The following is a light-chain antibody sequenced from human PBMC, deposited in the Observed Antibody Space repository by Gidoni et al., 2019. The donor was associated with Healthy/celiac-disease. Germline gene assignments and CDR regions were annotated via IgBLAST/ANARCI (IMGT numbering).Light chain of an antibody. V-gene: IGLV1-47*01. CDR1: SSNIGSNY. CDR2: RNN. J-gene: IGLJ1*01. Sequence: QSVLTQPPSASGTPGQRVTHSCSGSSSNIGSNYVYWYQQLPGTAPKLLIYRNNQRPSGVPDRFSGSKSGTSASLAISGLRSEDEADYYCAAWDDSLSGQVFGTGTKVTVL. CDR3: AAWDDSLSGQV.